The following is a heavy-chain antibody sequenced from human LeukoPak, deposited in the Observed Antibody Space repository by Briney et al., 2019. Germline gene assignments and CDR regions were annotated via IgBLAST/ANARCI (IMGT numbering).Heavy chain of an antibody. J-gene: IGHJ4*02. Sequence: ASVKVSCKASGYTFTSYGISWVRQAPGQGLEWMGWISAYNGNTNYAQKLQGRVTMTTDTSTSTAYMELRSLRSDDTAVYYCAAGSCSSTSCYEFDYWGQGTLVTVSS. V-gene: IGHV1-18*01. CDR3: AAGSCSSTSCYEFDY. D-gene: IGHD2-2*01. CDR1: GYTFTSYG. CDR2: ISAYNGNT.